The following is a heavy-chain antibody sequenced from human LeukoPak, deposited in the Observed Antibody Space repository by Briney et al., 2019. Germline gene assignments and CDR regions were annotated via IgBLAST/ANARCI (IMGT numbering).Heavy chain of an antibody. CDR3: ARGLTLEWLSYYYYYGMDV. D-gene: IGHD3-3*01. Sequence: GGSLRLSCAASGFTFSSYAMHWVRQAPGKGLEWVAVISYDGSNKYYADSVKGRFTISRDNSKNTLYLQMNSLRAEDTAVYYCARGLTLEWLSYYYYYGMDVWGQGTTVTVSS. J-gene: IGHJ6*02. V-gene: IGHV3-30-3*01. CDR1: GFTFSSYA. CDR2: ISYDGSNK.